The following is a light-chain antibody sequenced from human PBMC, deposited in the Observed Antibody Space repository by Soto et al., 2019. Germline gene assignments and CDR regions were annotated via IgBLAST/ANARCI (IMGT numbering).Light chain of an antibody. CDR1: QSVSSSY. CDR2: GAS. V-gene: IGKV3-20*01. CDR3: QQCGSTPQT. Sequence: EIVLTQSPGTLSLSPGERATLSCRASQSVSSSYLAWYQQKPGQAPRLLIYGASSRATGIPDRFSGSGSGTDFTLTISRMEPEDVAVYYCQQCGSTPQTFGQGTTVEI. J-gene: IGKJ1*01.